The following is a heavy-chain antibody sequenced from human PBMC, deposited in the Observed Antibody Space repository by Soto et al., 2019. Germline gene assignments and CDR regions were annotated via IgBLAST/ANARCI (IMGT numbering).Heavy chain of an antibody. Sequence: PGGSLRLSCAASGFTFSSYWMHWVRQAPGKGLVWVSRINSDGSSTSYADSVKGRFTISRDNAKNTLYLQMNSLRAEDTAVYYCARLSGSYSNLAPDYWGQGTLVTVSS. CDR2: INSDGSST. V-gene: IGHV3-74*01. CDR3: ARLSGSYSNLAPDY. D-gene: IGHD1-26*01. CDR1: GFTFSSYW. J-gene: IGHJ4*02.